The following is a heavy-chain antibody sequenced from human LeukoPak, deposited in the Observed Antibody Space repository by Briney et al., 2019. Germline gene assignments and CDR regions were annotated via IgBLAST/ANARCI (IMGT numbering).Heavy chain of an antibody. CDR1: GFTFSSYG. CDR2: IWYDGSNK. D-gene: IGHD3-22*01. Sequence: GGSLRLSCAASGFTFSSYGMHWVRQAPGKGLEWVAVIWYDGSNKYYADSVKGRFTISRDDSKNTLYLQMNSLRAEDTAVYYCARDLGYDSSGYYPEAPDYWGQGTLVTVS. J-gene: IGHJ4*02. V-gene: IGHV3-33*01. CDR3: ARDLGYDSSGYYPEAPDY.